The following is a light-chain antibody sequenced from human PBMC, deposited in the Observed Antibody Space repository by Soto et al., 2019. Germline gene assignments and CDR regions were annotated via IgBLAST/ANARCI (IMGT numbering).Light chain of an antibody. Sequence: EIVLTQSPDTVSLSPGERATLSCWASQSVSSNYLAWYQQKPGQTPRLLIFGASNRATGIPDRFSGSGSGTDFSLSISRLGPEDFAVYYCQEYGTSGLTFGGGTTVEIK. J-gene: IGKJ4*01. CDR3: QEYGTSGLT. CDR1: QSVSSNY. CDR2: GAS. V-gene: IGKV3-20*01.